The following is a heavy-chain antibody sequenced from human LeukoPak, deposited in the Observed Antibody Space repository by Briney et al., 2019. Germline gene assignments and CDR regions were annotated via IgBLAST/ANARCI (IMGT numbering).Heavy chain of an antibody. CDR3: ARGIGYNRLDSFDI. Sequence: PGGSLRLSCAASGFTVTGNYMNWVRQAPGKGLEWVAVISYDGSNKYYADSVKGRFTISRDNSKNTLYLQMNSLRAEDTAVYYCARGIGYNRLDSFDIWGQGTMVTVSS. J-gene: IGHJ3*02. CDR1: GFTVTGNY. V-gene: IGHV3-30-3*01. CDR2: ISYDGSNK. D-gene: IGHD5-24*01.